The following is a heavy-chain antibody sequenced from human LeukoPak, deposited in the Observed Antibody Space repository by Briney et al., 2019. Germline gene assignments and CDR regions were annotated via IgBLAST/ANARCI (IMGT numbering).Heavy chain of an antibody. D-gene: IGHD1-26*01. J-gene: IGHJ4*02. CDR1: GFTFRSYG. Sequence: GGSLRLSCAASGFTFRSYGMHWVRQAPGKVLEWVAFIRFDGSNQYYADSVKGRFTISRDNSKNTPYLQMNSLRTEDTAVYYCAKVPGKWELVDYWGQGTLVTVSS. CDR3: AKVPGKWELVDY. CDR2: IRFDGSNQ. V-gene: IGHV3-30*02.